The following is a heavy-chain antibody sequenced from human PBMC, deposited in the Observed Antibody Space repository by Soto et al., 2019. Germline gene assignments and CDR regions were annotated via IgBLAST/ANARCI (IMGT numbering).Heavy chain of an antibody. Sequence: QVQLVQSGAEVQKPGAYVKVSCKASGYTFTGSYMHWVRQAPGQGLEWMGWVNPNTGGTNYAQKFQGRVTMTRDTSISTAYMERSRLSSDDTAVCYCARGGYSSSSPSDYWGQGTLVTVSS. CDR2: VNPNTGGT. V-gene: IGHV1-2*02. J-gene: IGHJ4*02. CDR3: ARGGYSSSSPSDY. CDR1: GYTFTGSY. D-gene: IGHD6-6*01.